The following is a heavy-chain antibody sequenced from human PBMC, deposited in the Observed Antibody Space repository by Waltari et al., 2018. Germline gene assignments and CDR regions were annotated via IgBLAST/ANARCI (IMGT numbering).Heavy chain of an antibody. J-gene: IGHJ4*02. V-gene: IGHV4-59*01. CDR3: ARVGAAPSHYYFDY. CDR1: GGSISSYY. Sequence: QVQLQESGPGLVKPSETLSLTCTVSGGSISSYYWSWIRQPPGKGLEWIGYIYYSGSTNYNPSLKSRVTISVDTSKNQFSLKLSSVTAADTAVYYCARVGAAPSHYYFDYWGQGTLVTVSS. CDR2: IYYSGST. D-gene: IGHD6-13*01.